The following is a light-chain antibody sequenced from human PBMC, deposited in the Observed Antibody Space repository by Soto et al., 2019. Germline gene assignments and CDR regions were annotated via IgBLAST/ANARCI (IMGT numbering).Light chain of an antibody. CDR3: QHYGNEGT. V-gene: IGKV3-20*01. CDR1: QSISSSH. J-gene: IGKJ3*01. Sequence: EIVLTQSPGTMSLSPGERATLSCRASQSISSSHLAWYQQKPDQTPRLLIYGASNRATGIPDRFSGSGFGTDFTLTISRLEPEDFAVYYCQHYGNEGTFGPGTQVDLK. CDR2: GAS.